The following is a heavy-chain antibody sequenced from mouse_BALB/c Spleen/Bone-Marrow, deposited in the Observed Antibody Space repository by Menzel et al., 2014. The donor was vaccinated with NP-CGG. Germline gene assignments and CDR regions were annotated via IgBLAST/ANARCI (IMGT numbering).Heavy chain of an antibody. V-gene: IGHV2-5*01. CDR2: IWRGGST. CDR3: AKGGITTAWYFDV. J-gene: IGHJ1*01. CDR1: GFSLTRNG. Sequence: QVQLQQSGPGLVQPSQSLSITCTVSGFSLTRNGVHWVRQSPGKGLEWLGVIWRGGSTDYNEAFMSRLSITKDNSKSQVFFKMNSLQGDDTAIYYCAKGGITTAWYFDVWGAGTTVTVSS. D-gene: IGHD1-1*01.